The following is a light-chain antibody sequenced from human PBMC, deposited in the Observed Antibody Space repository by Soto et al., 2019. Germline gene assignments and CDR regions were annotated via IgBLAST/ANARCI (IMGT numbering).Light chain of an antibody. Sequence: EIVMTQSPATLSLSPGERATLSCRASQSVSSNFSGYQQQPAHAPPLLLYCAASRATGIPARFSGSGSGTEFTLTISSRQSADFAVYYCQQYNNWPPYTFGQGTKLEIK. CDR3: QQYNNWPPYT. V-gene: IGKV3-15*01. J-gene: IGKJ2*01. CDR2: CAA. CDR1: QSVSSN.